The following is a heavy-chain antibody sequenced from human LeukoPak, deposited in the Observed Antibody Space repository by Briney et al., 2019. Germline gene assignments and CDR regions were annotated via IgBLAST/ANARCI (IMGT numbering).Heavy chain of an antibody. V-gene: IGHV3-48*02. Sequence: PGGSLRLSCAASGFTFSGYNMNWVRQAPGKGLEWVSYISSSSSSIYYADSVKGRFTISRDNAKNSLYLQMNSLRDEDTAVYYCVRGDLRLPRSTPDCWGQGTLVTVSS. CDR1: GFTFSGYN. D-gene: IGHD5/OR15-5a*01. CDR3: VRGDLRLPRSTPDC. J-gene: IGHJ4*02. CDR2: ISSSSSSI.